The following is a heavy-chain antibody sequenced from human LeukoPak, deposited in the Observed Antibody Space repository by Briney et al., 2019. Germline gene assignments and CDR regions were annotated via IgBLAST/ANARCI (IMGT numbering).Heavy chain of an antibody. Sequence: GGSLRLSRAASGFTFSNYEMNWIRQAPGKGLEWISYISNSGTTKYYADSVKGRFTISRDNAKNSLYLQMNSLRAEDTAVYYCAAVIDYWGQGTLVTVSS. J-gene: IGHJ4*02. CDR1: GFTFSNYE. CDR3: AAVIDY. CDR2: ISNSGTTK. V-gene: IGHV3-48*03.